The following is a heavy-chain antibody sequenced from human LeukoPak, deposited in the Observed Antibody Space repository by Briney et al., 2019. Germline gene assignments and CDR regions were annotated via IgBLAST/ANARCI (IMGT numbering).Heavy chain of an antibody. V-gene: IGHV4-39*07. CDR3: ARGRSSRIRQFIFDY. Sequence: PSETLSLTCTVSGGSISSSSYYWGWIRQPPGKGLEWIGSIYYSGSTYYNPSLKSRVTISVDTSKNQFSLKLSSVTAADTAVYYCARGRSSRIRQFIFDYWGQGTLVTVSS. J-gene: IGHJ4*02. CDR2: IYYSGST. D-gene: IGHD1-26*01. CDR1: GGSISSSSYY.